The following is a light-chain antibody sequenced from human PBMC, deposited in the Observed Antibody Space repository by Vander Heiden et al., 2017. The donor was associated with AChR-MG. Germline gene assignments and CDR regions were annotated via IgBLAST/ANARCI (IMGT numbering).Light chain of an antibody. CDR2: DVS. CDR1: CSDVGGYNY. CDR3: SSYTSSYTLV. J-gene: IGLJ1*01. V-gene: IGLV2-14*03. Sequence: QSALTPPASVTGSPGQWTTISCTGTCSDVGGYNYVSCYQQHPGNAPILMSYDVSNRPSGVSDHFSGSKSGNTASLTISGLQSEDEAYYYCSSYTSSYTLVFGTGTKVTVL.